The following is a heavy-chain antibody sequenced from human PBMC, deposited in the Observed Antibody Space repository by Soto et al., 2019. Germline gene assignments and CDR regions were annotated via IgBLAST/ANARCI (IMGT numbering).Heavy chain of an antibody. CDR2: INHSGST. V-gene: IGHV4-34*01. D-gene: IGHD3-22*01. J-gene: IGHJ6*02. CDR1: GGSFSGYY. Sequence: PSETLSLTCAVYGGSFSGYYWSWIRQPPGKGLEWIGEINHSGSTNYNPSLKSRVTISVDTSKNQFSLKLSSVTAADTAVYYCARGSDYYDSSGYHYYYYGMDVWGRGNTVTVSS. CDR3: ARGSDYYDSSGYHYYYYGMDV.